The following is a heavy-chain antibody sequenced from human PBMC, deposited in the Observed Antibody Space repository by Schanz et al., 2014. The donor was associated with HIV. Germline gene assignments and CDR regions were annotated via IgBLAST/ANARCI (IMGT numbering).Heavy chain of an antibody. CDR3: ARDWRPNYDFWSGSIGVIGMDV. CDR2: LSGSGGNT. Sequence: EVQLLESGGGLVQPGGSLRLSCAASGFTFSSYAMSWVRQAPGKGLEWVSALSGSGGNTYYADSVKGRFTISRDNVKNSLYLQMNSLRAEDTAVYYCARDWRPNYDFWSGSIGVIGMDVWGQGTLVTVSS. V-gene: IGHV3-23*01. D-gene: IGHD3-3*01. J-gene: IGHJ4*02. CDR1: GFTFSSYA.